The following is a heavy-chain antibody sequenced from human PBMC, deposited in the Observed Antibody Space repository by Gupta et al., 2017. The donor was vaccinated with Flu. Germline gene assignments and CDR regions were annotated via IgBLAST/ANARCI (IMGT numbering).Heavy chain of an antibody. Sequence: QVQLQESGPRLVKPSPTLSLPCTVAGDSTRRLDYSWNWIRQPAGKGLEWIGRIYASGNVNYNPSLKSRLTISLDTSTNQISLTLNSGAVADTAVYFCAREGRGDSFDSTTHTRRAFDVWGQGTLVTVSS. J-gene: IGHJ3*01. D-gene: IGHD3-22*01. CDR1: GDSTRRLDYS. CDR3: AREGRGDSFDSTTHTRRAFDV. V-gene: IGHV4-61*02. CDR2: IYASGNV.